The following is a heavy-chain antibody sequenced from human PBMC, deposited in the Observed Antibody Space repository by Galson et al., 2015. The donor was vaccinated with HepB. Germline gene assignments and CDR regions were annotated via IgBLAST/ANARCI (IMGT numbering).Heavy chain of an antibody. CDR3: AKLRSIAARRGDY. CDR2: ISYDGSNK. CDR1: GFTFSSYG. J-gene: IGHJ4*02. Sequence: SLRLSCAASGFTFSSYGMHWVRQAPGKGLEWVAVISYDGSNKYYADSVKGRFTISRDNSKNTLYLQMNSLRAEDTAVYYCAKLRSIAARRGDYWGQGTLVTVSS. D-gene: IGHD6-6*01. V-gene: IGHV3-30*18.